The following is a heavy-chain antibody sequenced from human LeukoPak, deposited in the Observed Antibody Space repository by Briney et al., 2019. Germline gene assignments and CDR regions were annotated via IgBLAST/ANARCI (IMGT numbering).Heavy chain of an antibody. V-gene: IGHV4-39*01. CDR1: GGSISSSSYY. D-gene: IGHD2-15*01. CDR3: ARLRSWSNWFDP. CDR2: IYYSGST. Sequence: SETLSLTCTVSGGSISSSSYYWGWIRQPPGKGLEWIGSIYYSGSTYYNPSLKSRVTIPVDTSKNQFSLKLSSVTAADTAVYYCARLRSWSNWFDPWGQGTLVTVSS. J-gene: IGHJ5*02.